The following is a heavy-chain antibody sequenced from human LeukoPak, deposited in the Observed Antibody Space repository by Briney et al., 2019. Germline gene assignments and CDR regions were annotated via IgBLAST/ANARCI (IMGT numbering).Heavy chain of an antibody. V-gene: IGHV4-34*01. J-gene: IGHJ3*02. CDR1: GGSFSGYY. Sequence: SETLSLTCAVYGGSFSGYYWSWIRQPPGKGLEWIGEINHSGSTNYNPSLKSRVTISVDTSKNQFSLKLSSVTAADTAVYYCAKRKTRGFYGDYGKGAFDIWGQRTMVTVSS. D-gene: IGHD4-17*01. CDR2: INHSGST. CDR3: AKRKTRGFYGDYGKGAFDI.